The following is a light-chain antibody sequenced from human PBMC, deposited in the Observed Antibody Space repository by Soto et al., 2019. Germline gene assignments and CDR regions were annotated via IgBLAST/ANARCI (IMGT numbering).Light chain of an antibody. CDR2: VND. V-gene: IGLV1-44*01. Sequence: QSVRPNHPPPSGPPGQRFTILVFGATPNMGTNTVGWYQQLPGAAPKVLIYVNDKRPSGVPDRFSGSNSGTSASLTISGLQSEDEADYYCVAWDDNLDAHVFGTGTKVTVL. J-gene: IGLJ1*01. CDR3: VAWDDNLDAHV. CDR1: TPNMGTNT.